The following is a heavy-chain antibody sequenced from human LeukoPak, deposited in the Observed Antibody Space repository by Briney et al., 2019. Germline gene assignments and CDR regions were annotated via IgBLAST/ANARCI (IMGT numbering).Heavy chain of an antibody. CDR1: GYIFTGYY. CDR3: ARLSGAGFSYYYYMDV. J-gene: IGHJ6*03. V-gene: IGHV1-2*02. CDR2: INPNSGGT. Sequence: ASVKVSCKASGYIFTGYYLHWVRQAPGQGLEWMGWINPNSGGTNYAQKFQGRVTMTRDTSISTAYMELSRLRSDDTAVYYCARLSGAGFSYYYYMDVWGKGTTVTVSS. D-gene: IGHD3-10*01.